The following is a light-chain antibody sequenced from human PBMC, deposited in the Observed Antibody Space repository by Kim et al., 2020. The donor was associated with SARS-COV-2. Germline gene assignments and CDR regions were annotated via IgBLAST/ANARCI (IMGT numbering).Light chain of an antibody. V-gene: IGKV3-20*01. J-gene: IGKJ3*01. CDR1: QRISSIS. CDR2: AAS. Sequence: PGERATRSCRASQRISSISLAWYQQMPGQAPRLLIHAASSRATGIPDRFSGSGSGTDFTLTISRLEPEDFAIYYCQHHDNSPSLTFGPGTKVDIK. CDR3: QHHDNSPSLT.